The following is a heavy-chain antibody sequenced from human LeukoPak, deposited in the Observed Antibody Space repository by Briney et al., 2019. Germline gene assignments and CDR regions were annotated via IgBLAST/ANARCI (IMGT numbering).Heavy chain of an antibody. D-gene: IGHD2-2*01. CDR2: ISSSGSTI. CDR1: GFTFSSYE. CDR3: ARDLVVVPAAPPTFDP. J-gene: IGHJ5*02. Sequence: AGGSLRLSCAASGFTFSSYEMNWVPQAPGKGLEWVSYISSSGSTIYYADSVKGRFTISRDNAKNSQMNSLGAEDTAVYYCARDLVVVPAAPPTFDPWGQGTLVTASS. V-gene: IGHV3-48*03.